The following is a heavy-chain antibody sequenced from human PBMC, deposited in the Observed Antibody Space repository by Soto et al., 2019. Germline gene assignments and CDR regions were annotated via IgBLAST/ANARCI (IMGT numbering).Heavy chain of an antibody. CDR1: GASIRSTDYY. CDR2: VYYTGST. Sequence: SETLSLTCTVSGASIRSTDYYWRWIRRAPGKGLEWIGYVYYTGSTYYNPSLMSRLTISVDTSKNQFSLKLTSVTAAETAVYYCVRTAREGAVAPHWFDRWGQGTQVTVSS. D-gene: IGHD2-21*02. CDR3: VRTAREGAVAPHWFDR. J-gene: IGHJ5*02. V-gene: IGHV4-30-4*01.